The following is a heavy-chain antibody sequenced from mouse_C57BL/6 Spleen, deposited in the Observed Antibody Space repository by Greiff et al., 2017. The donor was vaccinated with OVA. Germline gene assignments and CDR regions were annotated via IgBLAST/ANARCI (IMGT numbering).Heavy chain of an antibody. D-gene: IGHD4-1*02. Sequence: VKLMESGPGLVAPSQSLSITCTVSGFSLTSYGVSWVRQPPGKGLEWLGVIWGDGSTNYHSALITRLSISKVNSKSQVFLKLNSLQTDDTATYYCAKSPTGVYYYAMDYWGQGTSVTVSS. V-gene: IGHV2-3*01. CDR3: AKSPTGVYYYAMDY. CDR1: GFSLTSYG. J-gene: IGHJ4*01. CDR2: IWGDGST.